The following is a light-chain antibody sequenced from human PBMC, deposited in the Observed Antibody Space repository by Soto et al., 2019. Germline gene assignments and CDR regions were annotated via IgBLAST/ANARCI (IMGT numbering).Light chain of an antibody. Sequence: ILMTQSPATLSVSPGERVTLSYRASQSISSYLAWYQQKPGKAPRLLIYGASTRATGIPARFSGSGSGTEFTVTIINLQSEDFAVYDCHQYNNWTPWTFGQGTKVDIK. CDR2: GAS. CDR1: QSISSY. J-gene: IGKJ1*01. V-gene: IGKV3-15*01. CDR3: HQYNNWTPWT.